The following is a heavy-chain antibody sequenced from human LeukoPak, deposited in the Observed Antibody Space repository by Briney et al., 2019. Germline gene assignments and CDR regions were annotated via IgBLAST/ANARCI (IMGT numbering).Heavy chain of an antibody. J-gene: IGHJ4*02. D-gene: IGHD3-22*01. V-gene: IGHV4-59*08. CDR3: AGLLWYDSSGYTYYFDY. Sequence: PSETLSLTCTVSGGSISSYYWSWIRQPPGKGLEWIGYIYYSGSTNYNPSLKSRVTISVDTSKNQFSLKLSSVTAADTAVYYCAGLLWYDSSGYTYYFDYWGQGTLVTVSS. CDR2: IYYSGST. CDR1: GGSISSYY.